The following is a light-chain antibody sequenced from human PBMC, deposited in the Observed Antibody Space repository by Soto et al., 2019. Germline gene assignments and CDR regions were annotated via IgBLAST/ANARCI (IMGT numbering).Light chain of an antibody. Sequence: EIVLTQSPATLSLSPGERATLSCRASQSVSSYLAWYQQKPGQAPRLLIYDASNRATGIPARFSGSVSGTDFTLTIISLEPEDFAVYYCQQRSNWPPNTFGQGTRLEIK. V-gene: IGKV3-11*01. CDR2: DAS. CDR3: QQRSNWPPNT. J-gene: IGKJ5*01. CDR1: QSVSSY.